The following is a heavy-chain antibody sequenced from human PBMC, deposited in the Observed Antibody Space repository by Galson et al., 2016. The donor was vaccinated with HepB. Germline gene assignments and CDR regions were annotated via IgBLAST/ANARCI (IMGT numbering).Heavy chain of an antibody. J-gene: IGHJ4*02. CDR2: IYASGCT. D-gene: IGHD1-26*01. CDR3: ARETRFGGSYGWTDY. CDR1: GGSVSNARYY. Sequence: TLSLTCSVSGGSVSNARYYWSWVRQPAGKGLEWIGRIYASGCTNYNPSVESRVTISLDTSNNQFALQLASVTAADSAVYYCARETRFGGSYGWTDYWGQGTLVTVSS. V-gene: IGHV4-61*02.